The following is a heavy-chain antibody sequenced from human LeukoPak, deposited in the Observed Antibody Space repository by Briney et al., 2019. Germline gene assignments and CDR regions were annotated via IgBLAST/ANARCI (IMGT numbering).Heavy chain of an antibody. CDR2: ISGSDGST. Sequence: PGGSLRLSCAASGFTLNSNGMSWVRQAPGKGLDWVSGISGSDGSTYYADFAKGRFTISRDNSKNTLYLQMNSLRVEDTAVYYCRSEFLRDGMDVWGQGTTVTVFS. D-gene: IGHD3-10*01. J-gene: IGHJ6*02. CDR3: RSEFLRDGMDV. CDR1: GFTLNSNG. V-gene: IGHV3-23*01.